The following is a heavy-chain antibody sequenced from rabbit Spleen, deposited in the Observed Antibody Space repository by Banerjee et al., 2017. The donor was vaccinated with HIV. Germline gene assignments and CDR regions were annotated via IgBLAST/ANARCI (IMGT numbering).Heavy chain of an antibody. J-gene: IGHJ4*01. D-gene: IGHD1-1*01. Sequence: QSLVESWGGLVQPEGALTLTCTASAFSFSSSYWMCWGRHAARRVLEWIGFVVLLFGTTYYAKWVNGRFTISSHNAQTTLYLQLSSLAAADTASHFCARDLGSVVGWNFKLWGPGTLVTVS. CDR2: VVLLFGTT. CDR1: AFSFSSSYW. CDR3: ARDLGSVVGWNFKL. V-gene: IGHV1S40*01.